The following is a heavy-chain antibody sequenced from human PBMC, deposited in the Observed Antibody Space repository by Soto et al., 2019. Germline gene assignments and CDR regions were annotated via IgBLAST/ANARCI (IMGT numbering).Heavy chain of an antibody. CDR3: ARDRPHDSSGPLPDY. D-gene: IGHD3-22*01. CDR1: GYTFTSYY. V-gene: IGHV1-46*01. J-gene: IGHJ4*02. CDR2: INPSGGST. Sequence: QVQLVQSGAEVKKPGASVKVSCKASGYTFTSYYMHWVRQAPGQGLEWMGIINPSGGSTSYAQKFQGRDTMTRDTSTSTVYMELSSLRSEDTAVYYCARDRPHDSSGPLPDYWGQGTLVTVSS.